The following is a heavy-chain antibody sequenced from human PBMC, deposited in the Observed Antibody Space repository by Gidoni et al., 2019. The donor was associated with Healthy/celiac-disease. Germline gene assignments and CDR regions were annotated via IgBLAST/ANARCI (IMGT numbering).Heavy chain of an antibody. CDR1: GGTFSRHA. V-gene: IGHV1-69*06. CDR2: ILPIFGTA. D-gene: IGHD3-22*01. CDR3: ARGGHYYDSSGYYRVIRDAFDI. Sequence: QVQLVQSGAEVKKPGSSVKVSCKASGGTFSRHATSWVRQAPGQGLEWMGGILPIFGTANYAQKVQGRVTITADKSTSTAYMELSSLRSEDTAVYYCARGGHYYDSSGYYRVIRDAFDIWGQGTMVTVAS. J-gene: IGHJ3*02.